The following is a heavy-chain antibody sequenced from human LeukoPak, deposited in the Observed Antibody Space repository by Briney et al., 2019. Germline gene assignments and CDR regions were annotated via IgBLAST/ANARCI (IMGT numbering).Heavy chain of an antibody. CDR3: ARHVPSRYCSSASCPFDY. J-gene: IGHJ4*02. Sequence: PSETLSLTCTVSGGSISSYYWSWIRQPPGKGLEWIGYIYYSGSTNYNPSLKSRVTISVDTSKNQFSLKLSSVTAADTAVYYCARHVPSRYCSSASCPFDYWGQGTLVTVSS. CDR1: GGSISSYY. D-gene: IGHD2-2*01. V-gene: IGHV4-59*01. CDR2: IYYSGST.